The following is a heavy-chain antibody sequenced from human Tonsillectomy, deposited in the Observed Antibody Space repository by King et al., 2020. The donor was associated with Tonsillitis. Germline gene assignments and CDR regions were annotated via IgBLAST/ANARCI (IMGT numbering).Heavy chain of an antibody. J-gene: IGHJ4*02. Sequence: VQLVESRAEVRKPGASVKVSCKASGYTFTSYGISWVRQAPGQGLEWMGWISAYNGNTNYVQKFQGRVTMTTDTSTSTAYMELRSLRSDDTAVYFCARVGDLGYCSGGSCSTLGYWGQGTLVTVSS. V-gene: IGHV1-18*01. CDR1: GYTFTSYG. CDR3: ARVGDLGYCSGGSCSTLGY. CDR2: ISAYNGNT. D-gene: IGHD2-15*01.